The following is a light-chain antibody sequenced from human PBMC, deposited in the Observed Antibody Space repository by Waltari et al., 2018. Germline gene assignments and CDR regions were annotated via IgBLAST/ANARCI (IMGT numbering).Light chain of an antibody. J-gene: IGLJ3*02. Sequence: QSALTQPRSVSGSPGQSVTISCTGTSSDVGGYTYFSWFQQHPGKAPKLMIHDVSKRPSGVPDRFSGSKSGNTASLTISGLQADDETDYYCCSYAGRYTWVFGGGTKLTVL. CDR3: CSYAGRYTWV. CDR1: SSDVGGYTY. V-gene: IGLV2-11*01. CDR2: DVS.